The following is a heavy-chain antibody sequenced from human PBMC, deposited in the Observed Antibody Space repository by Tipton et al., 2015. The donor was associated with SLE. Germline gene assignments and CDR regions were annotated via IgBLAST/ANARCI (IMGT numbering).Heavy chain of an antibody. Sequence: TLSLTCTVSGGSISSGGYYWTWIRQLPGKGLEWIGYIYYSGNTYYNPSLESRVTITVDMSKNQFSLRLISVTAADTAVYYCARGCSSSTCEPFYFFGMDVWGQGTTVTVSS. CDR2: IYYSGNT. J-gene: IGHJ6*02. D-gene: IGHD2-2*01. V-gene: IGHV4-31*03. CDR1: GGSISSGGYY. CDR3: ARGCSSSTCEPFYFFGMDV.